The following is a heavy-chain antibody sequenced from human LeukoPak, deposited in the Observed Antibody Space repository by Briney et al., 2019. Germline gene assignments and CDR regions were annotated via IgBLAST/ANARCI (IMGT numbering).Heavy chain of an antibody. J-gene: IGHJ4*02. V-gene: IGHV1-8*01. CDR1: GYTFTSYD. CDR3: ARSPSWSGYYTTYYFDY. Sequence: ASVTVSYKASGYTFTSYDINWVRQATGQGLEWMGWMNPNSGNTGYAQKFQGRVTVTRNTSISTAYMELGSLRSEDTAVYYCARSPSWSGYYTTYYFDYWGQGTLVTVSS. CDR2: MNPNSGNT. D-gene: IGHD3-3*01.